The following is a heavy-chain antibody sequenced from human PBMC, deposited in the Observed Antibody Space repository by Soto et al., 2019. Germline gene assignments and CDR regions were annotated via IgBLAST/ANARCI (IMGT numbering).Heavy chain of an antibody. J-gene: IGHJ6*02. CDR2: ISSSSSYI. CDR3: ARENYDIVSGSYYYYYGMDV. CDR1: GFTFSSYS. Sequence: EVQLVESGGGLVKPGGSMRLSCAASGFTFSSYSMNWVRQAPGKGLEWLSSISSSSSYIYYADSVKGRFTISRDNAKNSLYLQMNSLRAEDTAVYYCARENYDIVSGSYYYYYGMDVWGQGTTVTVSS. V-gene: IGHV3-21*01. D-gene: IGHD3-9*01.